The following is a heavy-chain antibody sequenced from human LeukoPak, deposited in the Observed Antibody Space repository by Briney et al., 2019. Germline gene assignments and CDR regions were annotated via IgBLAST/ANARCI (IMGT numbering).Heavy chain of an antibody. V-gene: IGHV3-30*19. Sequence: PGGSLRLSCAASGFTFSSYGMHWVRQAPGKGLEWVAVISHDGGNKYYADSVKDCFTISRDNSKNTLYLHMNGLRTEDTAVYYCAQRGGLDYWGQGTLVTVSS. J-gene: IGHJ4*02. CDR2: ISHDGGNK. CDR3: AQRGGLDY. CDR1: GFTFSSYG. D-gene: IGHD3-16*01.